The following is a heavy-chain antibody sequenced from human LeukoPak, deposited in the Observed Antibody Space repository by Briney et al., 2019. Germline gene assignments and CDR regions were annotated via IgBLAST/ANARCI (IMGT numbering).Heavy chain of an antibody. CDR3: ARLAHNYYMDV. Sequence: SETLSLTCTVSGGSISSSSYYWGWIRQPPGKGLEWIGSIYYSGSTYYNPSLKSRVTISVDTSKNQFSLKLSSVTAADTAVYYCARLAHNYYMDVWGKGTTVTVSS. CDR1: GGSISSSSYY. V-gene: IGHV4-39*01. CDR2: IYYSGST. J-gene: IGHJ6*03. D-gene: IGHD5-24*01.